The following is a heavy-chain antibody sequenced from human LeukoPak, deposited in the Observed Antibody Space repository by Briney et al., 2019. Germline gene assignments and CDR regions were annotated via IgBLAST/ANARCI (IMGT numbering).Heavy chain of an antibody. CDR2: VSSRGDTI. Sequence: GGSLRLSCTDPGVSFSDNFMGWLRQAPGKGLEWVSYVSSRGDTIHYSDAVQGRFSISRDNSKRSLYLEMTRLRINDTAVYYCARGGYGWTFKTWGQGTLVSVSS. J-gene: IGHJ4*02. D-gene: IGHD2/OR15-2a*01. V-gene: IGHV3-11*01. CDR3: ARGGYGWTFKT. CDR1: GVSFSDNF.